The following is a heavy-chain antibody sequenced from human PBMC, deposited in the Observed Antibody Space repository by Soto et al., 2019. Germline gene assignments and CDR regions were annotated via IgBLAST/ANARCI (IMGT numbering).Heavy chain of an antibody. CDR3: ARGRGEFDA. Sequence: SETLSLTCAVYGASLSDNYCNWLRQPPGKGLEWIGEINHSGNTNYNPSLRSRVTISIDTSKNQLSLNLRSVSAADTAVYYCARGRGEFDAWGKGTPVTVSS. CDR2: INHSGNT. D-gene: IGHD2-21*01. V-gene: IGHV4-34*01. CDR1: GASLSDNY. J-gene: IGHJ5*02.